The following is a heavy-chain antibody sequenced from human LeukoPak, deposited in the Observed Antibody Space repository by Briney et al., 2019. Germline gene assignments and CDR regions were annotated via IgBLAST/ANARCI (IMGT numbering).Heavy chain of an antibody. CDR1: GFTFSSYA. CDR3: AKDFVEQLRQRQPLGYFQH. CDR2: ISGSGGST. Sequence: GGSLRLSCAASGFTFSSYAMSWVRQAPGKGLEWVSAISGSGGSTYYADSVKGRFTISRDNSKNTLYLQMNSLRAEDTAVYYCAKDFVEQLRQRQPLGYFQHWGQGTLVTVSS. J-gene: IGHJ1*01. V-gene: IGHV3-23*01. D-gene: IGHD6-13*01.